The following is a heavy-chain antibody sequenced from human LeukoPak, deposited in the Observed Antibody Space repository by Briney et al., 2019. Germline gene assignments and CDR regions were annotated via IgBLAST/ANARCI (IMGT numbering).Heavy chain of an antibody. CDR2: ISSSSSYI. CDR3: AGAGGGVITYYFDY. D-gene: IGHD3-10*01. V-gene: IGHV3-21*01. CDR1: GFTFSSYS. J-gene: IGHJ4*02. Sequence: PGGSLRLSCAASGFTFSSYSMNWVRQAPGKGLEWVSSISSSSSYIYYADSVKGRFTSSRDKAKNSLYLQMNSLRAEDTAVYYWAGAGGGVITYYFDYWGQGTLVTVSS.